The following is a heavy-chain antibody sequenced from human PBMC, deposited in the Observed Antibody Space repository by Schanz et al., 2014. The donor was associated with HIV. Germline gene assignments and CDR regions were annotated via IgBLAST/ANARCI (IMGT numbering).Heavy chain of an antibody. J-gene: IGHJ6*02. CDR2: ISESGGRT. CDR1: GFTFSNYA. V-gene: IGHV3-23*04. D-gene: IGHD3-22*01. CDR3: AKDRNHYDSRYRGKGNYYYYYGMDV. Sequence: EVHLVESGGGLVEPGGSLRLSCAASGFTFSNYAMSWVRQAPGKGLEWVSSISESGGRTYYANSVKGRFTISRDNSKNTVYLQAKSLRPEDTAVYYCAKDRNHYDSRYRGKGNYYYYYGMDVWGQGTTVTVSS.